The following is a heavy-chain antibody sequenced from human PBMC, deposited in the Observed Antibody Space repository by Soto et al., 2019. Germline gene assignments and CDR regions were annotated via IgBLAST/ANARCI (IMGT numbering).Heavy chain of an antibody. CDR3: ARSSPSSGYVDY. CDR1: GGSISSSSYY. CDR2: IYYSGST. Sequence: PSETLSLTCTVSGGSISSSSYYWGWIRQPPGKGLEWIGSIYYSGSTYYNPSLKSRVTISVDTSKNQFSLKLSSVTAADTAVYYCARSSPSSGYVDYWGQGTLVTVSS. V-gene: IGHV4-39*01. J-gene: IGHJ4*02. D-gene: IGHD3-22*01.